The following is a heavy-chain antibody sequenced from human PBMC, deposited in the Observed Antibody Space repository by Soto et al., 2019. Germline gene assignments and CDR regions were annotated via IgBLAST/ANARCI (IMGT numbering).Heavy chain of an antibody. CDR1: GFTFSSYT. CDR3: ARDVTSSGYYSFNPSGFDP. D-gene: IGHD3-22*01. Sequence: EVQLVESGGGLVKPGGSLRLSCAASGFTFSSYTMNWVRQAPGKGLEWVSSISISSSYIYYADSVKGRFTISRDNAKNSLYMQMNSRRAENTAVYYCARDVTSSGYYSFNPSGFDPWGQGTLVTVSS. J-gene: IGHJ5*02. V-gene: IGHV3-21*01. CDR2: ISISSSYI.